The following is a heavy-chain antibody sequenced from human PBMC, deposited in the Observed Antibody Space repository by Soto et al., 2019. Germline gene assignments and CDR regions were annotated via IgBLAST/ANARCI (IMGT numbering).Heavy chain of an antibody. CDR2: IYRNDEK. V-gene: IGHV2-5*01. D-gene: IGHD2-21*02. J-gene: IGHJ2*01. CDR3: VRGLVGTWYLDR. CDR1: GFSLSTNELG. Sequence: QITLKESGPTLVKPTQTLTLTCTFSGFSLSTNELGVGWVRQPPGKALEWLALIYRNDEKRYSSSLKSRLTITKDTSKTQVVLTLTTVDPVDTATYFCVRGLVGTWYLDRWGRGTLVTVSS.